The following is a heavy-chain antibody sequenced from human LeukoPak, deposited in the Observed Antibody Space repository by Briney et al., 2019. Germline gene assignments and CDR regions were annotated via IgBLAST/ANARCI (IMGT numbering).Heavy chain of an antibody. V-gene: IGHV1-2*02. CDR2: INPNSGGT. CDR3: AGEKRTGISEFDP. D-gene: IGHD6-13*01. CDR1: GYTFTGYY. J-gene: IGHJ5*02. Sequence: ASVKVSCKASGYTFTGYYMHWVRQAPGQGLEWMGWINPNSGGTNYAQKFQGRVTLTRDTSISTAYMELSRLRSDDTAVYYCAGEKRTGISEFDPWGQGNLVTVSS.